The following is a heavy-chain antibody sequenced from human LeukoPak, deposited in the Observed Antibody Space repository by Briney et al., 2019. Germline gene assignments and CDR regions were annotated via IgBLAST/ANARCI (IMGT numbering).Heavy chain of an antibody. D-gene: IGHD2-21*01. V-gene: IGHV3-23*01. J-gene: IGHJ6*02. CDR3: ARVACGTECYYRLDV. CDR2: ISGTTERT. CDR1: GFTLTIHA. Sequence: GGSLRLSCATSGFTLTIHAMTWVPDAPREGLEWGSGISGTTERTFYGDSVNGLFTVSGDNSRDTLYPQMNSLRAEDAAVYFGARVACGTECYYRLDVWGQGTTVTVSS.